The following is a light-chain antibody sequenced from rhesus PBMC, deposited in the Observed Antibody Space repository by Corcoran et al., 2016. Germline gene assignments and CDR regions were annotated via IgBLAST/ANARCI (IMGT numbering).Light chain of an antibody. V-gene: IGKV1S8*01. Sequence: DIQMTQSPSALSASVGDRVTISCRASQNIHSNLELYQQKPGKAPKLLIYASSSLQTGIPSRFSGSGSGTVFTLPISSLQPEVSAAFYCQHYLDNPLTFSEGSKVGLK. CDR3: QHYLDNPLT. J-gene: IGKJ4*01. CDR1: QNIHSN. CDR2: ASS.